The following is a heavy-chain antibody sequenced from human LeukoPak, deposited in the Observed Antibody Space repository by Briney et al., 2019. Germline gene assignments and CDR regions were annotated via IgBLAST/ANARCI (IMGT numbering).Heavy chain of an antibody. CDR2: ISGSVGST. CDR3: AKDLPLSQSSGWYWSFDY. CDR1: GFTFSSYS. V-gene: IGHV3-23*01. J-gene: IGHJ4*02. D-gene: IGHD6-19*01. Sequence: GGSLRHSRAASGFTFSSYSMSWVRQAPGKGLEWVSAISGSVGSTYYADSVKGRFTISRDNSKKTLYLQMNSLRAEDTAVYYCAKDLPLSQSSGWYWSFDYWGQGTLVTVSS.